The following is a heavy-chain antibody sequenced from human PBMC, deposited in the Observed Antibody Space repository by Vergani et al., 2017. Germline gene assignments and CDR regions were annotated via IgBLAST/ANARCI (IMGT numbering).Heavy chain of an antibody. CDR1: GRSFTSYH. CDR2: IDHTGRP. D-gene: IGHD4-11*01. Sequence: QVQLQQWGGGLLKPSETLSLTCVVNGRSFTSYHWTWIRQSPGEGLEWVGDIDHTGRPDYIPSLKSRLTMSVDKSRNQFSLTLNSVTATDTAIYFCARVNTETNGHLYYYYYMDVWGQGTAVTVS. V-gene: IGHV4-34*01. CDR3: ARVNTETNGHLYYYYYMDV. J-gene: IGHJ6*03.